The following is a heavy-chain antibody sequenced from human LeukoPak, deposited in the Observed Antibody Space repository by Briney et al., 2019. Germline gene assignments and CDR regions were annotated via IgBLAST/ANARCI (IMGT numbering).Heavy chain of an antibody. V-gene: IGHV6-1*01. CDR3: ARRLTQYDCFDP. CDR1: GDSVSSNSVT. J-gene: IGHJ5*02. Sequence: SQTLSLTCAISGDSVSSNSVTWNWIRQSPTRGLEWLGRTYYRSTWYNDYAVSVRGRITVNPDTSKNQFSLHLNSVTPEDTAVYYCARRLTQYDCFDPRGQGILVTVSS. D-gene: IGHD2-2*01. CDR2: TYYRSTWYN.